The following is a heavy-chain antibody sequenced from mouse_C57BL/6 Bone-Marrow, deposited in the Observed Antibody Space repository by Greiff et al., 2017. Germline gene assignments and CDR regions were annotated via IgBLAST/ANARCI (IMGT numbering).Heavy chain of an antibody. V-gene: IGHV1-59*01. Sequence: QVQLQQPGAELVRPGTSVKLSCKASGYTFTSYWLHWVKQRPGQGLEWIGVIDPSDSYTNYNQKLKGKATFTVETSSSTAYMQLSSLTSEDSAVYYCARVVHYYGSSYDYFDYWGQGTTLTVSS. CDR2: IDPSDSYT. D-gene: IGHD1-1*01. J-gene: IGHJ2*01. CDR1: GYTFTSYW. CDR3: ARVVHYYGSSYDYFDY.